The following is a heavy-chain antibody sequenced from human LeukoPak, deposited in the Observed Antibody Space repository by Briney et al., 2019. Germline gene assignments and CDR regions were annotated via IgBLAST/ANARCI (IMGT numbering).Heavy chain of an antibody. J-gene: IGHJ4*02. CDR1: GFTFSSYW. Sequence: GGSLRLSCAASGFTFSSYWMSWVRQAPGKGLEWVANIKQDGSEKYYVDSVKGRFTISRDNAKNSLYLQMNSLRAEDTAVYYCARDGGQYYDFWSGSIPSGGIDYWGQGTLVTVSS. D-gene: IGHD3-3*01. V-gene: IGHV3-7*01. CDR2: IKQDGSEK. CDR3: ARDGGQYYDFWSGSIPSGGIDY.